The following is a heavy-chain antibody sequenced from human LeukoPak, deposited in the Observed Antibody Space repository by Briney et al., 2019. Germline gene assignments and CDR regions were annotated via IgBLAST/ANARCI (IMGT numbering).Heavy chain of an antibody. CDR2: ISYDGSNK. V-gene: IGHV3-30-3*01. CDR1: GFTFSSYA. CDR3: ARDPLMDILTNYGMDV. J-gene: IGHJ6*02. Sequence: GGSLRLSCAASGFTFSSYAMHWVRQAPGKGLEWVAVISYDGSNKYYADSVKGRFTISRDNSKNTLYLQMNSLRAEDTAVYYCARDPLMDILTNYGMDVWGQGTTVTVSS. D-gene: IGHD3-9*01.